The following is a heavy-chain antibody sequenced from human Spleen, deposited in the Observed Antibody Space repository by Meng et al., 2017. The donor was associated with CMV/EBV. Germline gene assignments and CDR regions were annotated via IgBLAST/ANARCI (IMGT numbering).Heavy chain of an antibody. Sequence: SETLSLTCTVSGGSVSSGSYYWSWIRQPPGKGLEWIGYIYYSGSTNYNPSLKSRVTISVDTSKNQFSLKLSSVTAADTAVYYCAREAGGYCSSTSCYPADYWGQGTLVTVSS. D-gene: IGHD2-2*01. CDR3: AREAGGYCSSTSCYPADY. V-gene: IGHV4-61*01. J-gene: IGHJ4*02. CDR1: GGSVSSGSYY. CDR2: IYYSGST.